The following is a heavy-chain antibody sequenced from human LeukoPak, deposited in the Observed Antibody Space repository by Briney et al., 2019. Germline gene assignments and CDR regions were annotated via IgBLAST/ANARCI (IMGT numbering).Heavy chain of an antibody. CDR1: GFTFSSYA. D-gene: IGHD4-11*01. Sequence: GGSLRLSCAASGFTFSSYAMSWVRQAPGKGLEWVSVISGSGGSTYYRDSVKGRFTISRDNSKNTLYLQMNSLTAGDTAVYSCAKDGTTTVTFDYWGQGTLVTVSS. J-gene: IGHJ4*02. CDR2: ISGSGGST. V-gene: IGHV3-23*01. CDR3: AKDGTTTVTFDY.